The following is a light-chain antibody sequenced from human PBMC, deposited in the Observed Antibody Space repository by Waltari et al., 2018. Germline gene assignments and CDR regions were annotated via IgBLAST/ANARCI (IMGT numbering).Light chain of an antibody. CDR1: QSVNSY. Sequence: EIVLTQSPATLSLSPGERAALSCRASQSVNSYLAWYQQKPGQAPSLLSYDAANRAAGIPARFSGSGSGTDFTLTISSLQPEEFAVYYCQQRSDWPPTFGQGTKVEIK. CDR2: DAA. CDR3: QQRSDWPPT. J-gene: IGKJ1*01. V-gene: IGKV3-11*01.